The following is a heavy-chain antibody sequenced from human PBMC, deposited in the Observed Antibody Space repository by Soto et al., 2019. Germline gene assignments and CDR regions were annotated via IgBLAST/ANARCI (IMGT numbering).Heavy chain of an antibody. Sequence: QVQLVESGGGVVQPGRSLRLSCAASGFTFSSYGMHWVRQAPGKGLEWVALIWYDGSNKYYADSVKGRFTISRDNSKNSLYLQMSSLGADDTAVYYCARDRSYYYDTPWGQGTLVTVSS. CDR2: IWYDGSNK. D-gene: IGHD3-22*01. CDR1: GFTFSSYG. CDR3: ARDRSYYYDTP. V-gene: IGHV3-33*01. J-gene: IGHJ5*02.